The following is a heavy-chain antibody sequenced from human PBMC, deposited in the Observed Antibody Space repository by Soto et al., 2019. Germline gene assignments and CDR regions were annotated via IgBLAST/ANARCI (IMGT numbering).Heavy chain of an antibody. J-gene: IGHJ4*02. CDR1: GYTFSSRA. Sequence: EVHLWESGGDLVQPGGSLRVSCVGSGYTFSSRAMSWVRQAPGKGLEWVSGIDVGGTTDYADSVKGRFTISRDNSQDTLYLQMNSQRAEDTAVYYCATLLVFSSGGSWYSHVADYWGQGPLVTVSS. D-gene: IGHD2-8*02. CDR2: IDVGGTT. V-gene: IGHV3-23*01. CDR3: ATLLVFSSGGSWYSHVADY.